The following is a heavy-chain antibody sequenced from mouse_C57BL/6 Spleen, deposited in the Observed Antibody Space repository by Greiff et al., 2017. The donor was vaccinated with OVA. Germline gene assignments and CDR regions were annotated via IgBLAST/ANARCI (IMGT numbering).Heavy chain of an antibody. D-gene: IGHD4-1*01. V-gene: IGHV7-3*01. CDR3: ARYTFNWDYFDY. CDR2: LRNKANGYTT. J-gene: IGHJ2*01. Sequence: EVMLVESGGGLVQPGGSLSLSCAASGFTFIDYYMSWFRRPPGKALEWLGFLRNKANGYTTEYSAFVKGRFTISRDNTQSILYLQMNALGAEDSATYYCARYTFNWDYFDYWGQGTTRTVSS. CDR1: GFTFIDYY.